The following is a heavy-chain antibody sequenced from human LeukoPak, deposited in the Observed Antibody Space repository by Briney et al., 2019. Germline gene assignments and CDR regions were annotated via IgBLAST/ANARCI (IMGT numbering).Heavy chain of an antibody. D-gene: IGHD3-10*01. CDR3: ARGEYYYGSGSYYNPPFDY. J-gene: IGHJ4*02. V-gene: IGHV1-8*02. CDR2: MNPNSGNT. Sequence: ASVKVSCEASGYPFSIYGINWVRQATGQGLEWMGWMNPNSGNTGYAQKFQGRVTMTRNTSISTAYMELSSLRSEDTAVYYCARGEYYYGSGSYYNPPFDYWGQGTLVTVSS. CDR1: GYPFSIYG.